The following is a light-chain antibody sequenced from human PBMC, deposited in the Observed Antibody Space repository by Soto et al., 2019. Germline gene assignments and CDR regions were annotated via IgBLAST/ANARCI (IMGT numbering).Light chain of an antibody. CDR2: DDN. J-gene: IGLJ1*01. CDR3: GSWDSSMSAYV. V-gene: IGLV1-51*01. CDR1: SSNIGGNS. Sequence: QSVLTQPPSVSAAPGQKATISCSGSSSNIGGNSVSWYQQLPGTAPKLLIYDDNKRPSGIPDRFSGSKSGTSATLGITGFQTGEEADYYCGSWDSSMSAYVFGTGTKVNVL.